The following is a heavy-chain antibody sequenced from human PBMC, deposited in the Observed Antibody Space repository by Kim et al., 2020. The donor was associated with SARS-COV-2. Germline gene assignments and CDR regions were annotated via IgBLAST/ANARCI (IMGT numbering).Heavy chain of an antibody. J-gene: IGHJ6*02. V-gene: IGHV3-53*01. CDR3: ARLGPVTANYYYGMDV. Sequence: DSEPRRFPISRDNSRNTEYLQMNSLRAEDTAVYYCARLGPVTANYYYGMDVWGQGTTVTVSS. D-gene: IGHD2-21*02.